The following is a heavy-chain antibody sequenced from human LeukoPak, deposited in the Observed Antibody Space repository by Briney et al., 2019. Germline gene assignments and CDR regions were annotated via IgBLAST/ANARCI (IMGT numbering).Heavy chain of an antibody. CDR3: ARVGSYCTNDICHDF. D-gene: IGHD2-8*01. J-gene: IGHJ4*02. V-gene: IGHV1-18*01. CDR2: ISVYNGNA. CDR1: GYTFTSYG. Sequence: ASVKVSCKASGYTFTSYGISWVRQAPGLGLEWMGWISVYNGNADYAQKFKGRVTMTTDTSTTTAYMELRSLRSDDTAVYYCARVGSYCTNDICHDFWGPGTLVTVSS.